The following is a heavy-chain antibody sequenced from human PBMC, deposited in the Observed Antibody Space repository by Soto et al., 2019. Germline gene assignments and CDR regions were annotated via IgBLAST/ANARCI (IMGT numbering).Heavy chain of an antibody. CDR3: ARADTAVVHFDS. Sequence: SETLSLTCVVSGGSLTIDTYSWNWIRQPPGKGLEWIGYIHHRGRTYYNPSLKSRVTMSLDRSDNEFSLTLNSATAADTAVYYCARADTAVVHFDSWGQGALVT. CDR1: GGSLTIDTYS. J-gene: IGHJ4*02. D-gene: IGHD5-18*01. CDR2: IHHRGRT. V-gene: IGHV4-30-2*01.